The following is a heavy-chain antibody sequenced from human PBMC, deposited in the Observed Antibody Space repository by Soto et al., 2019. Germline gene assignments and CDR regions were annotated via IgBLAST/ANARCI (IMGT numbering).Heavy chain of an antibody. V-gene: IGHV3-30-3*01. CDR2: ISYDGSNK. Sequence: QVQLVESGGGVVQPGRSLRLSCAASGFTFSSYAMHWVRQAPGKGLEWVAVISYDGSNKYYADSVKGRFTISRDNSKNTLYLQMNSLRAEDTAVYYCLRALDDFWSQYFDYWGQGTLVTVSS. J-gene: IGHJ4*02. D-gene: IGHD3-3*01. CDR1: GFTFSSYA. CDR3: LRALDDFWSQYFDY.